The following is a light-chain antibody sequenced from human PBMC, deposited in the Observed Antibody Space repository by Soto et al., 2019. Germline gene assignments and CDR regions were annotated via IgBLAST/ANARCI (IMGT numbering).Light chain of an antibody. J-gene: IGLJ2*01. CDR3: CSYAGTNTFVV. V-gene: IGLV2-23*01. CDR1: TSDVGGYNL. Sequence: QSALTQPASVSGSPGQSITISCTGSTSDVGGYNLVSWYQQHPGKAPKLIIYEGNKRPSGVSDRFSGSKSGITASLTISGLQAEDEADYHCCSYAGTNTFVVFGGGTKVTVL. CDR2: EGN.